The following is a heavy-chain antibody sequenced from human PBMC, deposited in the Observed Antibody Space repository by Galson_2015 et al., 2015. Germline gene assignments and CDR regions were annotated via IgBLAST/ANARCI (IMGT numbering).Heavy chain of an antibody. J-gene: IGHJ6*02. D-gene: IGHD3-9*01. CDR1: GFSFSTYA. V-gene: IGHV3-23*01. CDR3: AKDFLTGYSTYYYYGMDA. Sequence: SLRLSCAAPGFSFSTYAMTWVRQAPGKGLEWVSGIIGNAVSTYYAGSVKGRFTISRDNSKNTVHLQMNSLRTEDTAVYYCAKDFLTGYSTYYYYGMDAWGQGTTVTVSS. CDR2: IIGNAVST.